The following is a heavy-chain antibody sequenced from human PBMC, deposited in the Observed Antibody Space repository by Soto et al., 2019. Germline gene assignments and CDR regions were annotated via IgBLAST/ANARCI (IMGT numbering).Heavy chain of an antibody. D-gene: IGHD2-8*01. CDR3: ARGYCTNGVCYTAGYYYYGMDV. J-gene: IGHJ6*02. CDR2: ISSSSSTI. V-gene: IGHV3-48*02. Sequence: EVQLVESGGGLVQPGGSLRLSCAASGFTFSSYSMNWVRQAPGKGLEWVSYISSSSSTIYYADSVKGRFTISRDNAKNSLYLQMNSLRDEDTAVYYCARGYCTNGVCYTAGYYYYGMDVWGQGTTVTVSS. CDR1: GFTFSSYS.